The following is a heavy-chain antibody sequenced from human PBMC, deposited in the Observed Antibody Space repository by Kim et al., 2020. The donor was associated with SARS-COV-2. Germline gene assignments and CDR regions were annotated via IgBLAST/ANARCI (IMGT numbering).Heavy chain of an antibody. D-gene: IGHD6-13*01. V-gene: IGHV3-21*01. J-gene: IGHJ4*02. CDR3: ARDFEGDSSSGSHFDH. CDR2: ISSSSSYI. CDR1: GFTFSSYS. Sequence: GGSLRLSCAVSGFTFSSYSMNWVRQAPGKGLEWVSSISSSSSYIYYADSVKGRFTISRDNAKNSLYLQMNSLRAEDTAVYYCARDFEGDSSSGSHFDHWGEGTLVTVST.